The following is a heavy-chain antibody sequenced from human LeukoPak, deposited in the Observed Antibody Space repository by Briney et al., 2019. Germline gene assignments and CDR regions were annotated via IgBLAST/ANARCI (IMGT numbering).Heavy chain of an antibody. CDR3: AADSTPMVRGFLIAFAY. CDR1: GFTFSGFA. V-gene: IGHV1-58*01. CDR2: IIVDSGKT. J-gene: IGHJ4*02. D-gene: IGHD3-10*01. Sequence: ASVKVSCKASGFTFSGFAVQWVRQARGQPLEWLGWIIVDSGKTQYQQRLQQRVTITRDMSTSTAYMELSSLTPEDTAVYYCAADSTPMVRGFLIAFAYWGQGAQVTVSS.